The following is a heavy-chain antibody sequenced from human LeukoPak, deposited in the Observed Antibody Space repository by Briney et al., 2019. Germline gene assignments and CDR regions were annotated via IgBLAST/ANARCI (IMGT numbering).Heavy chain of an antibody. CDR2: IYYSGST. J-gene: IGHJ5*02. V-gene: IGHV4-59*08. CDR1: GGSICSYY. CDR3: ARHVHTTGTTTWFDP. Sequence: SETLSLTCTVSGGSICSYYWSWIRQPPGKGLEWIGYIYYSGSTNYNPSLKSRVTISVDTSKNQFSLKLSSVTAADTAVYYCARHVHTTGTTTWFDPWGQGTLVTVSS. D-gene: IGHD1-1*01.